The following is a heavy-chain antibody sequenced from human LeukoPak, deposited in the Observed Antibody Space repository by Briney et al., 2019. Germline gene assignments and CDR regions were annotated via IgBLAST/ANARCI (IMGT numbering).Heavy chain of an antibody. CDR1: GYTSTSYD. V-gene: IGHV1-2*02. D-gene: IGHD6-13*01. J-gene: IGHJ4*02. CDR3: ARSRGLFSSWYADY. Sequence: GASVKVSCKASGYTSTSYDINWVRQAPGQGLEWMGWINPNSGGTNYAQKFQGRVTMTRDTSISTAYMELSRLRSDDTAVYSCARSRGLFSSWYADYWGQGTLVTVSS. CDR2: INPNSGGT.